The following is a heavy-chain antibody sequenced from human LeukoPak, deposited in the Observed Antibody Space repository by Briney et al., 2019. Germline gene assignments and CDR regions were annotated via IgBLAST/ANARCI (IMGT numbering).Heavy chain of an antibody. CDR1: GFTFSSSW. J-gene: IGHJ4*02. D-gene: IGHD3-10*01. Sequence: GGSLRLSCVASGFTFSSSWMSWVRQGPGKGPEWVANMNQDGSREFYVDSVEGRFTISRDNAKNSLFLEMNGLRDEDTAVYYCTRDSQGSGTYSTDHWGQGTLVTVSS. CDR3: TRDSQGSGTYSTDH. V-gene: IGHV3-7*01. CDR2: MNQDGSRE.